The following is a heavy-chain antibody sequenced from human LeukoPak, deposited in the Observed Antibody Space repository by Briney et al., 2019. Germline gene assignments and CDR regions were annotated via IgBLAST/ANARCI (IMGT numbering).Heavy chain of an antibody. J-gene: IGHJ4*02. CDR1: GGSISCYY. CDR2: IYTSGST. V-gene: IGHV4-4*09. CDR3: ARHYSGTVPPAY. D-gene: IGHD1-1*01. Sequence: SETLSLTCTISGGSISCYYWSWIRQPPGKGLEWIGYIYTSGSTNYNPSLKSRVTMSLDTSKNQFSLKLSSVTAADTAIYYCARHYSGTVPPAYWGQGTLVTVSS.